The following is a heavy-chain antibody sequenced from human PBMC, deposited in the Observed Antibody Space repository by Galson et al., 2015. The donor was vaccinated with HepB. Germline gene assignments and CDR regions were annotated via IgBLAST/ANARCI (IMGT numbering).Heavy chain of an antibody. CDR2: IGGDGYSS. D-gene: IGHD1-14*01. CDR3: ARRGPGTGFYYYYMDV. Sequence: SLRLSCAASGFTFSSYVMSWVRQAPGKGLEWVSAIGGDGYSSYYADSVKGRFTISRDNSKNTLYLQMNSLRVEDTAMYYCARRGPGTGFYYYYMDVWGKGTTVTVSS. CDR1: GFTFSSYV. J-gene: IGHJ6*03. V-gene: IGHV3-23*01.